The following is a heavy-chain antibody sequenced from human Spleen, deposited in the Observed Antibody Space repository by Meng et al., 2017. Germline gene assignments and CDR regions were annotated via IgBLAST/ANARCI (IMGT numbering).Heavy chain of an antibody. CDR2: ISTTSIAT. D-gene: IGHD3-22*01. CDR1: GFTFSNYE. J-gene: IGHJ4*02. V-gene: IGHV3-48*03. CDR3: ARETYASTGDFYPYYVDF. Sequence: GESLKISCAASGFTFSNYEMNWVRQAPGKGLEWITYISTTSIATYYADSVKGRFTISRDNAKNSLSLQMNSLRAEDTAVYYCARETYASTGDFYPYYVDFWGPGTLVTVSS.